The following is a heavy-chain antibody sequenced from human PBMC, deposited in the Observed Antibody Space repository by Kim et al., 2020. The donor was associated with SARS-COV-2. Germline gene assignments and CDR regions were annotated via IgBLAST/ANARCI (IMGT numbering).Heavy chain of an antibody. V-gene: IGHV4-59*01. D-gene: IGHD3-22*01. J-gene: IGHJ4*02. CDR1: GGSISSYY. CDR3: ARVYYYDSSGYYHYYFDY. Sequence: LETLSLTCTVSGGSISSYYWSWIRQPPGKGLEWIGYIYYSGSTNYNPSLKSRVTISVDTSKNQFSLKLSSVTAADTAVYYCARVYYYDSSGYYHYYFDYWGQGTLVTVSS. CDR2: IYYSGST.